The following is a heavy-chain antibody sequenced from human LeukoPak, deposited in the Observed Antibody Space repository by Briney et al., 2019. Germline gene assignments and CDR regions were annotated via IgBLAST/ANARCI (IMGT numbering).Heavy chain of an antibody. Sequence: GASVKVSCKASGYTFISYEMQWGREAPGHGLEWRGIINPTGGSTSHAQTFQGRVTMTRDTATSTVYMELSSLRSEDTAVYYCARKGSSSCFDYWGQGTLVTVSS. CDR2: INPTGGST. CDR3: ARKGSSSCFDY. CDR1: GYTFISYE. D-gene: IGHD6-6*01. V-gene: IGHV1-46*01. J-gene: IGHJ4*02.